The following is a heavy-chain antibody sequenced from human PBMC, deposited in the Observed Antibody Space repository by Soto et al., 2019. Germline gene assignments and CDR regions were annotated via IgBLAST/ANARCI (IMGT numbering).Heavy chain of an antibody. CDR3: ARSSHKESWFDP. V-gene: IGHV4-4*07. CDR1: GGSLNNFY. D-gene: IGHD6-19*01. Sequence: SETLSLTCRVSGGSLNNFYWNWIRQTAGKGLEWIGRIHASGNTNYNPSLKSRATLSVDTSKNQFSQKVRSVTAADTAVYYCARSSHKESWFDPWGQGTLVTVSS. CDR2: IHASGNT. J-gene: IGHJ5*02.